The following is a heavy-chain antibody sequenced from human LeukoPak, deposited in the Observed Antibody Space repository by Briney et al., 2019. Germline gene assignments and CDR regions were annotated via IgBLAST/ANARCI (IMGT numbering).Heavy chain of an antibody. Sequence: ASVKVSCKASGYTFTDYYMHWVRQAPGRGLEWMGWINPNSGGTNYAQKFQGRVTLTRDTSISTAYMELRSLRSDDTAVYYCARGSGYSSSRSDKGDAFDIWGQGTMVTVSS. D-gene: IGHD6-13*01. V-gene: IGHV1-2*02. CDR2: INPNSGGT. J-gene: IGHJ3*02. CDR3: ARGSGYSSSRSDKGDAFDI. CDR1: GYTFTDYY.